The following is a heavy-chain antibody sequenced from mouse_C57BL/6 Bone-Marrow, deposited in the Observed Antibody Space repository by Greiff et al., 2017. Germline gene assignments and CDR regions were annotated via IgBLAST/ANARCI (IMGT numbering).Heavy chain of an antibody. Sequence: QVHVKQSGAELARPGASVKLSCQASGFTFTSSGISWVEQRTGQGLEWIGEIYPRSGNTYYNEKFKGKATLTADKSSSTAYMALRSLTSEDSAVYFCARDYYSNYFDYWGQGTTLTVSS. D-gene: IGHD2-5*01. V-gene: IGHV1-81*01. CDR1: GFTFTSSG. CDR3: ARDYYSNYFDY. J-gene: IGHJ2*01. CDR2: IYPRSGNT.